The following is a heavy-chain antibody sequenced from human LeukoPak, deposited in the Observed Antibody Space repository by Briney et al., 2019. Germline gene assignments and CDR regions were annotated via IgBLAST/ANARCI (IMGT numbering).Heavy chain of an antibody. CDR1: GSTFSDYY. CDR2: ISSSGSTI. J-gene: IGHJ4*02. CDR3: ARGSSGWGTYFAY. D-gene: IGHD6-19*01. Sequence: GGSLRLSCAASGSTFSDYYMSWIRQAPGKGLEWASYISSSGSTIYYADSVKGRFTISRDNAKNSLYLQINSLRAEDTAVYYCARGSSGWGTYFAYWGQGTLVTVSS. V-gene: IGHV3-11*01.